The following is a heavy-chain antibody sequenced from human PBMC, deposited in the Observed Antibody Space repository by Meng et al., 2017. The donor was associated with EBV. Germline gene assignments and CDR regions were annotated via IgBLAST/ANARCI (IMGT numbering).Heavy chain of an antibody. CDR2: IKQNGSKT. V-gene: IGHV3-7*02. D-gene: IGHD2-15*01. Sequence: IQLVESGGGLEQPGASLKVSCKASGVTFSRFGMSWVRQAPGKGLEWVGEIKQNGSKTYYVQYVQGRVTITADDSTNTLYLELSSLRVEDTAVYYCRDGDYSGRWGQGTLVTVSS. J-gene: IGHJ4*02. CDR1: GVTFSRFG. CDR3: RDGDYSGR.